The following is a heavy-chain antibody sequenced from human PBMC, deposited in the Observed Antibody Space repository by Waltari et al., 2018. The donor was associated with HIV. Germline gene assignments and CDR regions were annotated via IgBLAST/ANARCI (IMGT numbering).Heavy chain of an antibody. Sequence: QVQLQESGPGLVKPSETLSLTCAVSGYSISSGYYWGWIRQPPGKGLELIGSLYHSGDTYYNPSLKSRFSISLDTSKNHFSLKLSSVTAADTAVYFCARAVLRYFDNWFDPWGQGTLVTVS. CDR2: LYHSGDT. CDR1: GYSISSGYY. CDR3: ARAVLRYFDNWFDP. D-gene: IGHD3-9*01. J-gene: IGHJ5*02. V-gene: IGHV4-38-2*01.